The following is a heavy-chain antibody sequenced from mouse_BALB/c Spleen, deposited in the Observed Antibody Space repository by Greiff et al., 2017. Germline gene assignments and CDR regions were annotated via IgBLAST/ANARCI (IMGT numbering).Heavy chain of an antibody. CDR3: ARGGYGKQDAMDY. D-gene: IGHD2-10*02. V-gene: IGHV5-9-3*01. CDR1: GFTFSSYA. CDR2: ISSGGSYT. J-gene: IGHJ4*01. Sequence: EVNVVESGGGLVKPGGSLKLSCAASGFTFSSYAMSWVRQTPEKRLEWVATISSGGSYTYYPDSVKGRFTISRDNAKNTLYLQMSSLRSEDTAMYYCARGGYGKQDAMDYWGQGTSVTVSS.